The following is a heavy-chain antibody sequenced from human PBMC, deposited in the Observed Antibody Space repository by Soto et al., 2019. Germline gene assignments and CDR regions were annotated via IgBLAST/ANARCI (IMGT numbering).Heavy chain of an antibody. J-gene: IGHJ4*02. D-gene: IGHD1-26*01. Sequence: GGSLRLSCAASGFTFDDYAMHWVRQAPGKGLEWVSLISWDGGITYYADSVKGRFTISRDNSKNSLYLQMNSLRAEDTALYYCAKARGRKYSGSYDYWGQGTLVTVSS. V-gene: IGHV3-43D*03. CDR2: ISWDGGIT. CDR3: AKARGRKYSGSYDY. CDR1: GFTFDDYA.